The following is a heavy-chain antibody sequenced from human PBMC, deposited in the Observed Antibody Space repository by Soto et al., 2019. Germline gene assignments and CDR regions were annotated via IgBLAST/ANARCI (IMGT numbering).Heavy chain of an antibody. V-gene: IGHV4-61*01. J-gene: IGHJ5*02. Sequence: SETLSLTCTVSGGSVSSGSYYWSWIRQPPGKGLEWIGYIYYSGSTNYNPSLKSRVTISVDTSKNQFSLKLSSVTAADTAVYYCARDVVDALGVPAAIGFDPWGQGTLVTVSS. D-gene: IGHD2-2*01. CDR2: IYYSGST. CDR3: ARDVVDALGVPAAIGFDP. CDR1: GGSVSSGSYY.